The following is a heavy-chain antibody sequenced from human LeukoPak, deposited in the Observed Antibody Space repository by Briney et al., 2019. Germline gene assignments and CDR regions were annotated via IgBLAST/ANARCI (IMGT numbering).Heavy chain of an antibody. J-gene: IGHJ4*02. CDR3: ARDGKYCSSTSCYVGTFDY. Sequence: GASVKVSCKASGGTFSSYAISWVRQAPGQGLEWMGGIIPIFGTANYAQKFQGRVTITTDESTSTAYMELSSLRSEDTAVYYCARDGKYCSSTSCYVGTFDYWGQGTLVTVSS. D-gene: IGHD2-2*01. V-gene: IGHV1-69*05. CDR1: GGTFSSYA. CDR2: IIPIFGTA.